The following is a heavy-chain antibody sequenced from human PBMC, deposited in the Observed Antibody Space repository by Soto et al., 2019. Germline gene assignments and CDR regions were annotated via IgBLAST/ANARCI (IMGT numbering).Heavy chain of an antibody. CDR1: GGSVSGYD. V-gene: IGHV4-34*01. J-gene: IGHJ5*02. CDR3: ARGGSSYYDFWSGYYTGGPRYNWFDP. D-gene: IGHD3-3*01. CDR2: INHSGST. Sequence: SETLSLTCAVYGGSVSGYDWSWIRQPPGKGLEWIGEINHSGSTNYNPSLKSRVTISVDTSKNQFSLKLSSVTAADTAVYYCARGGSSYYDFWSGYYTGGPRYNWFDPWGQGTLVTVSS.